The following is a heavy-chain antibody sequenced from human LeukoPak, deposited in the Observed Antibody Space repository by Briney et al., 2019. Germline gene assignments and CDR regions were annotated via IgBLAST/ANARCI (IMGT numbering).Heavy chain of an antibody. J-gene: IGHJ5*02. CDR3: ARTTTWYTRFDP. D-gene: IGHD2-2*02. CDR1: GYAVTCSD. CDR2: ISAYNGNT. V-gene: IGHV1-18*01. Sequence: ASVKVSCKASGYAVTCSDISWMRQAPGQGLEWMGWISAYNGNTNYAQKLQGRVTMTTDTSTSTAYMELRSLRSGDTAVYYCARTTTWYTRFDPWGQGTLVTVSS.